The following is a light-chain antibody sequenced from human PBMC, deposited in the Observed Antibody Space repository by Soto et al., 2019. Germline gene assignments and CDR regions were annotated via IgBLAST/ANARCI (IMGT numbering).Light chain of an antibody. CDR3: QQRSNWYT. CDR1: QSIGLA. V-gene: IGKV3-11*01. J-gene: IGKJ2*01. Sequence: DTVLTQSPATLSLSPGERATLSCRASQSIGLAIAWYQHKPGQAPRLLIFDASQRATGIPARFSGSGSGTDFTLTISSLEPEDFGVYYCQQRSNWYTFGPGTKVDIK. CDR2: DAS.